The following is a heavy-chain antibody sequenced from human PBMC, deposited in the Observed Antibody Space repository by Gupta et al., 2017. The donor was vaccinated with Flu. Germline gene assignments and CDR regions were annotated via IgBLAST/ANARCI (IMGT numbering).Heavy chain of an antibody. J-gene: IGHJ4*02. CDR1: GFTFRSYG. V-gene: IGHV3-33*01. D-gene: IGHD2-2*03. Sequence: QVQLVESGGGVVQPGRSLRLSCAASGFTFRSYGIHWVRQAPGKGLAWVAVIWYDGSNKYYADSVKGRFTISRDNSENTLYLQMNSLRAEDTAVYYCARELGSRRAPSRTLDYWGPGTLVTVSS. CDR2: IWYDGSNK. CDR3: ARELGSRRAPSRTLDY.